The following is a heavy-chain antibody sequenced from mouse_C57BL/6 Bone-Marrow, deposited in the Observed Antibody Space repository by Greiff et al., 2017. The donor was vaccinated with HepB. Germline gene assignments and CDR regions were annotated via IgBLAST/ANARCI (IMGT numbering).Heavy chain of an antibody. Sequence: VQLQQPGAELVRPGTSVKLSCKASGYTFTSYWMHWVKQRPGQGLEWIGVIDPSDSYTNYNQKFKGKATLTVDTSSSTAYMQLSSLTSEDSAVYYCARMTLYDGYYPHAMDYWGQGTSVTVSS. CDR1: GYTFTSYW. V-gene: IGHV1-59*01. CDR3: ARMTLYDGYYPHAMDY. J-gene: IGHJ4*01. CDR2: IDPSDSYT. D-gene: IGHD2-3*01.